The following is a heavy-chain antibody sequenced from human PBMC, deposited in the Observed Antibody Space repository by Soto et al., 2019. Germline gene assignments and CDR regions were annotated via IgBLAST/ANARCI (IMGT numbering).Heavy chain of an antibody. V-gene: IGHV4-34*01. D-gene: IGHD5-18*01. CDR3: ARTVDTAFDY. CDR1: GGSFRGYY. Sequence: QVQLQQWGAGLLKPSATLSLTCAVYGGSFRGYYWSWIRQPPGKGLEWIGEINHSGSTNYNPSLKSRVTRSVDTSKKQCSLKLSSGTAADTAVYYCARTVDTAFDYWGQGTLVTVSS. CDR2: INHSGST. J-gene: IGHJ4*02.